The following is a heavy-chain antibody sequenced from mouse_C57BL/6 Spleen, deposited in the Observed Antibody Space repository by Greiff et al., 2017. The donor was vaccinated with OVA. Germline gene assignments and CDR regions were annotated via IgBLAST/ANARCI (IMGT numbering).Heavy chain of an antibody. CDR2: IYPGDGDT. V-gene: IGHV1-82*01. J-gene: IGHJ2*01. CDR1: GYAFSSSW. CDR3: ARGDYYGRVY. Sequence: LVESGPELVKPGASVKISCKASGYAFSSSWMNWVQQRPGKGLEWIGRIYPGDGDTNYNGKFKGKATLTADKSSSTAYMQLSSLTSEDAAVYFCARGDYYGRVYWGQGTTLTVSS. D-gene: IGHD1-1*01.